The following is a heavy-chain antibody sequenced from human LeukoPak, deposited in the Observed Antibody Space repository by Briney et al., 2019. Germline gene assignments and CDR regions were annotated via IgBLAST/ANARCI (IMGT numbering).Heavy chain of an antibody. CDR3: AKDVPNHDY. D-gene: IGHD1-14*01. CDR2: IRYDGSKT. V-gene: IGHV3-30*02. CDR1: GFTFSSYG. Sequence: GGSLRLSCAASGFTFSSYGMHWVRQAPGKGLEWVAFIRYDGSKTYYADSVKGRFTISRDNSNNTMYLQMNSLRAEDTAVYYCAKDVPNHDYWGQGTLVTVSS. J-gene: IGHJ4*02.